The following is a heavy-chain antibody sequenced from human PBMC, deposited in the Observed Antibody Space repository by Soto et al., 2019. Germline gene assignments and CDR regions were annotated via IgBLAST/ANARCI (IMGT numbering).Heavy chain of an antibody. CDR3: SLTHYDSSLGVFDY. V-gene: IGHV1-18*04. CDR1: GYTFTSYG. J-gene: IGHJ4*02. Sequence: QVQLVQSGAEVKKPGASVKVSCKASGYTFTSYGISWVRQAPGQGLEWMGWISAYNGNTNYAQKLQGGVTMTTDTSTSTAYMELRSLRSDDTAVYYCSLTHYDSSLGVFDYWGQGALVTVSS. D-gene: IGHD3-22*01. CDR2: ISAYNGNT.